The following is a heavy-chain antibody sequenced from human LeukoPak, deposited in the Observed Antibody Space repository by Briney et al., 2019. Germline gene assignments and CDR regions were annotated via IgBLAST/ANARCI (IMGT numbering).Heavy chain of an antibody. D-gene: IGHD3-9*01. Sequence: ASVKVSCKASGYTFINYGISWVRQAPGQGLEWMGWMNPNSGNTGYAQKFQGRVTMTRNTSISTAYMELSRLRSEDTAVYYCARGGLTGYWGQGTLVTVSS. V-gene: IGHV1-8*01. CDR2: MNPNSGNT. CDR3: ARGGLTGY. J-gene: IGHJ4*02. CDR1: GYTFINYG.